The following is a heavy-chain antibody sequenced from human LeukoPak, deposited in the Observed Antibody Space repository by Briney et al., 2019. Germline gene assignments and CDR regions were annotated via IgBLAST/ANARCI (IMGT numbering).Heavy chain of an antibody. CDR1: GGTFSSYA. D-gene: IGHD6-13*01. CDR3: ARDPTLAAAGGWFDP. CDR2: IIPIFGTA. Sequence: SVKVSCKASGGTFSSYAISWVRQAPGQGLEWMGGIIPIFGTANYAQKFQGRVTITADESTSTAYMELSSLRSEDTAVYYCARDPTLAAAGGWFDPWGQGTLVTVSS. V-gene: IGHV1-69*01. J-gene: IGHJ5*02.